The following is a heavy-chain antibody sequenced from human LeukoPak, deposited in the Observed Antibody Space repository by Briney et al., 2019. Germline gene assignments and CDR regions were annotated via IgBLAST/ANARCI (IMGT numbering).Heavy chain of an antibody. CDR3: ARGRYYFDS. J-gene: IGHJ4*02. CDR2: FNSDGITT. CDR1: GFTFDDYG. V-gene: IGHV3-74*01. Sequence: GGSLRLSCAASGFTFDDYGMSWVRQAPGKGLVWVSRFNSDGITTSYAASVKGRFTISRDNAKNTLYLQMNSLRAEDTAVYYCARGRYYFDSWGQGTLVTVSS.